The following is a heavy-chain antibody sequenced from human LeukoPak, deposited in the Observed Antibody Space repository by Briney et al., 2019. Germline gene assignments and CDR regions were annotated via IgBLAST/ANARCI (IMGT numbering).Heavy chain of an antibody. D-gene: IGHD6-13*01. V-gene: IGHV3-11*01. CDR1: GFTFSDYY. CDR3: ARGQHQLVYFDN. CDR2: ISGGGGTI. J-gene: IGHJ4*02. Sequence: GGSLRLSCGASGFTFSDYYMICVRQAPGKGLEWVSYISGGGGTIYYADSVKGRFPISRDSAKNSLYLQMNSLRAEDTAVYYCARGQHQLVYFDNWGQGTLVTVSS.